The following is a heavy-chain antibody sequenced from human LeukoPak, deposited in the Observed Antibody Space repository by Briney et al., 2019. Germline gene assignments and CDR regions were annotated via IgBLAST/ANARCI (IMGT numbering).Heavy chain of an antibody. J-gene: IGHJ4*02. CDR2: IYTSGST. CDR3: ARKGATVTAGYAFDY. Sequence: PSETLSLTCTVSGGSISSGSYYWSWIRQPAGKGLEWIGRIYTSGSTNYNPSLKSRVTISIDTSKNQFSLKLSSVTAADTAVYYCARKGATVTAGYAFDYWGLGTLVTVSS. CDR1: GGSISSGSYY. D-gene: IGHD4-17*01. V-gene: IGHV4-61*02.